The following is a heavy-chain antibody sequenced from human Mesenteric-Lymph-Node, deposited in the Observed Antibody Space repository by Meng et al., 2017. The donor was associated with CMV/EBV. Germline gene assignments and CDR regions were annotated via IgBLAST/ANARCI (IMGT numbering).Heavy chain of an antibody. J-gene: IGHJ6*02. V-gene: IGHV3-7*01. Sequence: LTGAASGFTFSSYSMNWVRQAPGKGLEWVASIKEDGSERYYVDSVKGRFTISRDNAKNSLYLQMNSLRAEDTAVYYCARALREYYYYYYGMDVWGQGTTVTVSS. CDR3: ARALREYYYYYYGMDV. CDR2: IKEDGSER. CDR1: GFTFSSYS. D-gene: IGHD3-10*01.